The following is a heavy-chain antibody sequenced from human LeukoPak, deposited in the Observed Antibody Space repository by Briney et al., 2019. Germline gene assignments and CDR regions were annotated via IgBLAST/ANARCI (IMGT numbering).Heavy chain of an antibody. CDR1: GGSISSSSYY. Sequence: PSETLSLTCTVSGGSISSSSYYWGWIRQPPGKGLEWIGSIYYSGSTYYNPSLKSRVTISVDTSKNQFSLKLSSVTAADTAVYYCARRETDSSGWYIDYWGQGTLVTVSS. CDR2: IYYSGST. J-gene: IGHJ4*02. D-gene: IGHD6-19*01. V-gene: IGHV4-39*01. CDR3: ARRETDSSGWYIDY.